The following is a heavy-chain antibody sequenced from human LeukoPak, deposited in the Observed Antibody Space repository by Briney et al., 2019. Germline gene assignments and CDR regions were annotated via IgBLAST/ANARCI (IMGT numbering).Heavy chain of an antibody. V-gene: IGHV4-34*01. Sequence: SETLSLTCAVYGGSFTKHQWSWIRQPPGKGLEWIGAINDGGSTNYNPSLKSRVTISVDTSKNQFSLKLSSVTAADTAVYYCARLRTPTDSSSWYSDYWGQGTLVTVSS. J-gene: IGHJ4*02. CDR3: ARLRTPTDSSSWYSDY. D-gene: IGHD6-13*01. CDR2: INDGGST. CDR1: GGSFTKHQ.